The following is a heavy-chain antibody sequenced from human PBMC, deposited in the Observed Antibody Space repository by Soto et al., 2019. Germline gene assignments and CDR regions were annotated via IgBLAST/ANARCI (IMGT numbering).Heavy chain of an antibody. D-gene: IGHD6-13*01. J-gene: IGHJ4*02. CDR2: ISSSSSYI. V-gene: IGHV3-21*01. CDR1: GFTFSSYS. CDR3: ARDRRGAAAGTTAEY. Sequence: GGSLRLSCAASGFTFSSYSMNWVRQAPGKGLEWVSSISSSSSYIYYADSVKGRFTISRDNAKNSLYLQMNSLRAEDTAVYYCARDRRGAAAGTTAEYWGQGTLVTVSS.